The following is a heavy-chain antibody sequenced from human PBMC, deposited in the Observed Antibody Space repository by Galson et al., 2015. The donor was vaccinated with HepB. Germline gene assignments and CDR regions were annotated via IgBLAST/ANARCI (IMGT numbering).Heavy chain of an antibody. J-gene: IGHJ4*02. D-gene: IGHD3-10*01. V-gene: IGHV3-23*01. CDR3: AKGAVGYGSGTYYYRRPFRI. CDR1: GFTFSNYS. CDR2: IRGSGGYT. Sequence: SLRLSCAASGFTFSNYSMNWVRQAPGKGLEWVSVIRGSGGYTNYVDSVKGRFTISRDNSKNTLYLQMNSLRVEDTAIYYCAKGAVGYGSGTYYYRRPFRIWGQGTLVTVSS.